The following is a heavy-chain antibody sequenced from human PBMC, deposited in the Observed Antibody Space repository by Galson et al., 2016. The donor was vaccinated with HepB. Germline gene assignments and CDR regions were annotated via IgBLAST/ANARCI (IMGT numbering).Heavy chain of an antibody. CDR3: AKDEERRWLVHSLNY. V-gene: IGHV3-30*18. CDR1: GFTFSDYG. Sequence: SLRLSCAASGFTFSDYGMHWVRQAPGKGLEWVTVISYDGSDKRFADSVKGRFTISRDNSKNTLYLQMNSLRPEDTAVYYCAKDEERRWLVHSLNYWGQGTLVTVSS. D-gene: IGHD6-19*01. CDR2: ISYDGSDK. J-gene: IGHJ4*02.